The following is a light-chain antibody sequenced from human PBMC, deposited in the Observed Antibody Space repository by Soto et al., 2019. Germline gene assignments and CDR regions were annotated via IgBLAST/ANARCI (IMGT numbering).Light chain of an antibody. Sequence: QSALTQPASVSGSPGQSITISCTGTSSDVGGYNYVSWYQQHPGKAPKLMIYDVSNRPTGVSNRCSGSKSGNTASLTISGLQAEDETDYYCSSYTTISPHVVFGGGTKLT. V-gene: IGLV2-14*01. CDR3: SSYTTISPHVV. CDR1: SSDVGGYNY. J-gene: IGLJ2*01. CDR2: DVS.